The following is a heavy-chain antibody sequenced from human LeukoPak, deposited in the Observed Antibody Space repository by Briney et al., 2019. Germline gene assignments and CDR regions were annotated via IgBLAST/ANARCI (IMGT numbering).Heavy chain of an antibody. CDR2: INPNSGGT. D-gene: IGHD1-26*01. J-gene: IGHJ5*02. CDR3: ARDRGSDSRSRGLDP. CDR1: GYTFTGYY. Sequence: ASVKVSCKASGYTFTGYYMHWVRQAPGQGLEWMGRINPNSGGTNYAQKFQGRVTMTRDTSISTAYMELSRLRSDDTAVYYCARDRGSDSRSRGLDPWGQGTLVTVSS. V-gene: IGHV1-2*06.